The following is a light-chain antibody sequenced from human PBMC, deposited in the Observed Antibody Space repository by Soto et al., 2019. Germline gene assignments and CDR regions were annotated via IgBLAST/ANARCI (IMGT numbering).Light chain of an antibody. J-gene: IGKJ2*01. CDR2: DAS. Sequence: EIVLTQSPATLSLSPGERATLSCRASQSVSYYLAWYQQKPGQAPRLLIYDASNRATGIPARFSGSGSGTAFTLTISSLEPEDFAGYSCQQRSNWPPEFTFGQGTKLEIK. CDR1: QSVSYY. CDR3: QQRSNWPPEFT. V-gene: IGKV3-11*01.